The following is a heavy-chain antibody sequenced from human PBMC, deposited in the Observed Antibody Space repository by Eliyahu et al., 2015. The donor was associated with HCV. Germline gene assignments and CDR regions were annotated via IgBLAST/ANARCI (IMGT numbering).Heavy chain of an antibody. V-gene: IGHV4-39*01. D-gene: IGHD3-22*01. Sequence: QLQLQESGPGLVKPSEXLSLTCXVSGGSIXSXSYSWGWIRQPPGKGLEWIGSIYCSGSTYYNPSLKSRVTISVDTSKNQFSLKLSSVTAADTAVYYCARHEDYYDSSDGFDYWGQGTLVTVSS. J-gene: IGHJ4*02. CDR1: GGSIXSXSYS. CDR3: ARHEDYYDSSDGFDY. CDR2: IYCSGST.